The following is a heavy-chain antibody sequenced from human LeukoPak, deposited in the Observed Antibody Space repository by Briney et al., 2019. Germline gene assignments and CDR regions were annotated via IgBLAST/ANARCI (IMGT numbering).Heavy chain of an antibody. D-gene: IGHD1-26*01. CDR2: ITISGGNT. J-gene: IGHJ4*02. CDR1: GYTFTNYA. CDR3: ARGYYGVDF. Sequence: SCKASGYTFTNYAMNWVRQAPGKGLEWVSTITISGGNTYYTDSVKGRFTISRDNSKNTLYLQMNNLRAEDTAVYYCARGYYGVDFWGQGTLVTVSS. V-gene: IGHV3-23*01.